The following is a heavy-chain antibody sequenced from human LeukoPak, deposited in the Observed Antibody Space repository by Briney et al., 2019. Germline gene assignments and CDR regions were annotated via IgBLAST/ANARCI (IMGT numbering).Heavy chain of an antibody. Sequence: GGSLRLSCAASGFTVSSYAMGWVRQAPGKGLEWVSAISGSGENTYYADSVKGRFTISRDSSKNTLYLQMNTLRAEDTAVYYCAKGRWFGESLPFDYWGQGTLVTVSS. J-gene: IGHJ4*02. V-gene: IGHV3-23*01. CDR3: AKGRWFGESLPFDY. CDR2: ISGSGENT. D-gene: IGHD3-10*01. CDR1: GFTVSSYA.